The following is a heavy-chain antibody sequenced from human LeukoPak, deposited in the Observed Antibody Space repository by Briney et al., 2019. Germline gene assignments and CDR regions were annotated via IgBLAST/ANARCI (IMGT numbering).Heavy chain of an antibody. CDR2: ISDSAGTT. CDR1: GFTFSRYD. V-gene: IGHV3-23*01. J-gene: IGHJ3*02. CDR3: AKSYYYGSGDYSLTAFDI. Sequence: GGSLRLSCTASGFTFSRYDMSWVPQAPGRGREWVTGISDSAGTTYYADSVKGRFSISRDNSKHTLNLQMNSLRAEDTAVYYCAKSYYYGSGDYSLTAFDIWGQGTMVTVSS. D-gene: IGHD3-10*01.